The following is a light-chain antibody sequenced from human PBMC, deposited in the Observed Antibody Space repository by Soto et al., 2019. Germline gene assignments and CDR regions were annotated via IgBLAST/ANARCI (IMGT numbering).Light chain of an antibody. V-gene: IGKV3-20*01. CDR3: QQYGSSSWT. CDR1: QSVSSIY. Sequence: EIVLTQSPGTLSLSPGERATLSCRASQSVSSIYLAWYQHKPGQAPRLLIYGASSRATGIPDWFSGSGSGTDFTRTISRLEPEDFAVYYCQQYGSSSWTFGRGTTVEIK. J-gene: IGKJ1*01. CDR2: GAS.